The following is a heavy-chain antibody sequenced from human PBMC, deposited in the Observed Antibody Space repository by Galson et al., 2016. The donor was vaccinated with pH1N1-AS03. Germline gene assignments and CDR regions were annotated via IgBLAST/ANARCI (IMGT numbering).Heavy chain of an antibody. CDR3: ARGWIGCTSTSCYGVDY. CDR2: INSDGSST. CDR1: GFTFSSSW. V-gene: IGHV3-74*01. D-gene: IGHD2-2*01. J-gene: IGHJ4*02. Sequence: SGFTFSSSWMHWVRQAPGKGLVWVSRINSDGSSTNYADSVKGRFTISRDNAKNTLYLQMNSLRVEDTAVYYCARGWIGCTSTSCYGVDYWGQGTLVTVSS.